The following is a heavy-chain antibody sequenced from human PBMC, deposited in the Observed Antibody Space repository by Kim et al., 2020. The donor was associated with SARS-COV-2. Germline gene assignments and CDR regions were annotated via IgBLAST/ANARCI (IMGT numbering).Heavy chain of an antibody. CDR2: INPNSGGT. D-gene: IGHD4-17*01. CDR1: GYTFTGYY. CDR3: AGGLGYDYGDFFDY. V-gene: IGHV1-2*06. Sequence: ASVKVSCKASGYTFTGYYMHWVRQAPGQGLEWMGRINPNSGGTNYAQKFQGRVTMTRDTSISTAYMELSRLRSDDTAVYYCAGGLGYDYGDFFDYWGQGTLVTVSS. J-gene: IGHJ4*02.